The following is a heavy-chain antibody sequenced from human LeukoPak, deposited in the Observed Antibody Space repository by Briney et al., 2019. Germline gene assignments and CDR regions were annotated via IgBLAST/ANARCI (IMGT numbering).Heavy chain of an antibody. J-gene: IGHJ4*02. CDR3: ARAAYNSSPDY. CDR2: ISPSSTSI. CDR1: GFTFSRYS. V-gene: IGHV3-48*02. D-gene: IGHD6-13*01. Sequence: GGSLRLSCAASGFTFSRYSMNWVRQAPGKGLEWISYISPSSTSIHYADSVKGRFTISRDNAKNSLYLQTNSLRDEDTAVYYCARAAYNSSPDYWGQGTLVTVSS.